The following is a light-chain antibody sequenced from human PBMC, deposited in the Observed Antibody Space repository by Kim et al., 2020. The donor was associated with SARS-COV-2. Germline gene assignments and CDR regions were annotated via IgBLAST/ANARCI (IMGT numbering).Light chain of an antibody. Sequence: APGGERFTTTSQSIQDISNILKRCQPEPGKAPRYLIYDASNLDTGGQSRFIGSGSAADFTYTISSLQPEDIATYYCQQYDNRTITFGARTKVDIK. J-gene: IGKJ4*01. CDR3: QQYDNRTIT. CDR2: DAS. V-gene: IGKV1-33*01. CDR1: QDISNI.